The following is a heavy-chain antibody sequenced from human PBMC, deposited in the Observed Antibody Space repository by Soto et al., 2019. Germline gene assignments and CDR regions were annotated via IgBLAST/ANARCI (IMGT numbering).Heavy chain of an antibody. CDR3: AKCSYYDRVNCPG. Sequence: PGGSLRLSYAASGFTFSAHYMAWIRQAPGKGLEIVAHMSGSGSSEDYGDSVKGRFSIFRENSKNLLFLQMFFLRAEDTAVYYCAKCSYYDRVNCPGWGQGTLVTVSS. CDR1: GFTFSAHY. J-gene: IGHJ4*02. CDR2: MSGSGSSE. V-gene: IGHV3-11*01. D-gene: IGHD3-22*01.